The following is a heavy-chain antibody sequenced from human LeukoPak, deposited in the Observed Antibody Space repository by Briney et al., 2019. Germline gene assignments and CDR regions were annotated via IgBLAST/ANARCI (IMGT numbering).Heavy chain of an antibody. J-gene: IGHJ4*02. V-gene: IGHV3-23*01. CDR2: IIGRGGST. Sequence: GGSLRLSCAASGFTFSSYAMTWVRQAPGKGLEWVSGIIGRGGSTYYADSVKGRFTISRDNSKNTLYLQMNSLRAEDTAVYYCAKDDCANGVCYTRDYWGQGTLVTVSS. D-gene: IGHD2-8*01. CDR3: AKDDCANGVCYTRDY. CDR1: GFTFSSYA.